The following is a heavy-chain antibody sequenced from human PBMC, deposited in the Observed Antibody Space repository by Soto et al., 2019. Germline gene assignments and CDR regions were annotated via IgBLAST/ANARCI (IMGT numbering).Heavy chain of an antibody. CDR2: IYTSGST. Sequence: SETLSLTCTVSGGSISSYYWSWIRQPAGKGLEWIGRIYTSGSTNYNPSLKSRVTMSVDTSKNQFSLKLSSVTAADTAVYYCAREHTMVPGVYYYYGMDVWGQGTTVTVSS. J-gene: IGHJ6*02. CDR1: GGSISSYY. D-gene: IGHD3-10*01. V-gene: IGHV4-4*07. CDR3: AREHTMVPGVYYYYGMDV.